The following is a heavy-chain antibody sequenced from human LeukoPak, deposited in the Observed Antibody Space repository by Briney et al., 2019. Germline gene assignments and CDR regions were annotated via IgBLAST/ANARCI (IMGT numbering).Heavy chain of an antibody. V-gene: IGHV3-13*01. CDR1: GYTFTGYY. J-gene: IGHJ4*02. D-gene: IGHD1-26*01. CDR3: VRQKKSHGNFDY. CDR2: VGIAADT. Sequence: ASVKVSCKASGYTFTGYYMHWVRQAPGKGLEWVSAVGIAADTFYPGSVKGRFTISRENAKNSLYLQMNSLRVEDTAVYYCVRQKKSHGNFDYWGQGTLVTVSS.